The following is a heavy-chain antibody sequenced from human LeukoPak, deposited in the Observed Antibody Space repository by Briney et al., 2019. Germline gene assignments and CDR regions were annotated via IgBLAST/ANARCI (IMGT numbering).Heavy chain of an antibody. V-gene: IGHV1-18*01. D-gene: IGHD3-9*01. CDR1: GYTFTTYG. J-gene: IGHJ4*02. CDR2: ISVYNGNT. CDR3: ARMILLLGDVLAVPPRGFDY. Sequence: AAVKVSFKASGYTFTTYGISWVRQAPAQGLEWLGRISVYNGNTNYAQKLQGRVTMTTDTSTSTAYMELRSLRSDDTAVYYCARMILLLGDVLAVPPRGFDYWGQGTLVTVSS.